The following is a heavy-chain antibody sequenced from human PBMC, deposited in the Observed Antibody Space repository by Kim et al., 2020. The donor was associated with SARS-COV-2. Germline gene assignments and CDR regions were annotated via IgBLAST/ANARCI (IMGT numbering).Heavy chain of an antibody. CDR1: GYSFSRFY. J-gene: IGHJ6*02. CDR3: ARKGVGAICYYNAMDV. CDR2: IDPNDGGI. D-gene: IGHD3-16*01. Sequence: ASVKVSCKAYGYSFSRFYIHWVRQAPGYGLEWMGVIDPNDGGITYAPRFKGRLTVTRDTSTRTVYMDLSSLTSEDTAVYYCARKGVGAICYYNAMDVWGQGTAVTVSS. V-gene: IGHV1-46*01.